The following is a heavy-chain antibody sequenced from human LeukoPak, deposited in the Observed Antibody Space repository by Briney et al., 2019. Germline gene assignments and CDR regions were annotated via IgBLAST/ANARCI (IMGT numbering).Heavy chain of an antibody. D-gene: IGHD2/OR15-2a*01. CDR2: ISSSSTYI. V-gene: IGHV3-21*01. CDR3: ARQNSQLAFDI. J-gene: IGHJ3*02. Sequence: GGFLRFSCAASGFTFSSYTMNWVRQAPGKGLEWVSSISSSSTYIFYADSVKGRFTISRDNAKNSLYLQMNSLRAEDTAVYYCARQNSQLAFDIWGQGTTVIVSS. CDR1: GFTFSSYT.